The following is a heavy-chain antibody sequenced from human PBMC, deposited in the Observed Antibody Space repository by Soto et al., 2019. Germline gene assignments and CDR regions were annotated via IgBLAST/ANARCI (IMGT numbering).Heavy chain of an antibody. V-gene: IGHV1-69*08. CDR3: TRDWEITVSTWSFGGF. Sequence: QVQLVQSGAEVQKPGSSVKVSCKASGGTFSPYTINWVRQAPGQGLEWMGRIIPFHGVTNYAQKFQARVTITPDKSTSTAYMELSGLRFEDTAMDYCTRDWEITVSTWSFGGFWGRGTLVTVSS. CDR2: IIPFHGVT. CDR1: GGTFSPYT. J-gene: IGHJ4*02. D-gene: IGHD3-10*01.